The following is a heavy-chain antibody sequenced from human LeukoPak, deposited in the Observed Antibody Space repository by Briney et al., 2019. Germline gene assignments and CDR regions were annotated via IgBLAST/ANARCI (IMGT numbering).Heavy chain of an antibody. J-gene: IGHJ4*02. CDR1: GYTFTSYD. V-gene: IGHV1-8*03. CDR3: ARGGRYLSFFDY. CDR2: MNPNSGNT. D-gene: IGHD1-14*01. Sequence: ASVKVSCKASGYTFTSYDINWVRQATGQGLEWMGWMNPNSGNTGYAQKFQGRATITRNTSISTAYMELSSLRSEDTAVYYCARGGRYLSFFDYWGQGTLVTVSS.